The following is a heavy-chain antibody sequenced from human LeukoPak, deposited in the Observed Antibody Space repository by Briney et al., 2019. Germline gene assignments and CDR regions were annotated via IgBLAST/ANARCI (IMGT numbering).Heavy chain of an antibody. CDR1: GFTFSSCA. Sequence: GGSLRLSCAASGFTFSSCAMSWVRQAPGKGLEWVSAIIASGGSTYYADSVKGRFTISRDNSKNTLYLQMNSLRAEDTAVYYCARVPTAMANGWGQGTLVTVSS. D-gene: IGHD5-18*01. CDR3: ARVPTAMANG. J-gene: IGHJ4*02. CDR2: IIASGGST. V-gene: IGHV3-23*01.